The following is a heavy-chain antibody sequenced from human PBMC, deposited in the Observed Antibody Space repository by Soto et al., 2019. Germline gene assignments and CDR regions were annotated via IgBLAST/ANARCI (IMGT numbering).Heavy chain of an antibody. D-gene: IGHD4-4*01. Sequence: ASVKVSCKASGYTFTSYGIGWVRQAPGQGLEWMGWISAYNGNTNYAQKVQGRVTMTTDTPTSTAFMELRSLRSDDTAIYYCARNWITTTFYYTDFWGKGTTVTVS. CDR1: GYTFTSYG. J-gene: IGHJ6*03. V-gene: IGHV1-18*01. CDR3: ARNWITTTFYYTDF. CDR2: ISAYNGNT.